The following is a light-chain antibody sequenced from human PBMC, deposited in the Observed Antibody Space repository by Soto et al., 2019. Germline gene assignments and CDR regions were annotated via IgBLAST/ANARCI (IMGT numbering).Light chain of an antibody. J-gene: IGLJ1*01. CDR2: EVT. Sequence: QSALTQPASVSGSPGQSITVSCTGTSSDIGGYNYVSWYQQHPGKAPKLMVYEVTNRPSGVSDRFSGSKSGNTASLTISGPQVEDEGYYYCSSYTSRSTLYVFGPGTKLPVL. V-gene: IGLV2-14*01. CDR3: SSYTSRSTLYV. CDR1: SSDIGGYNY.